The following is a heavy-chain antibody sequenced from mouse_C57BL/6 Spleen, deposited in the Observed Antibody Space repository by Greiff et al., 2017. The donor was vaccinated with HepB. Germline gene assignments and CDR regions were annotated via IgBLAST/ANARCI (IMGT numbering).Heavy chain of an antibody. CDR1: GYSITSGYY. CDR3: ARIHYGSPHWYFEV. CDR2: ISYDGSS. V-gene: IGHV3-6*01. D-gene: IGHD1-1*01. Sequence: VQLKQSGPGLVKPSQSLSLTCSVTGYSITSGYYWNWIRQFPGNKLEWMGYISYDGSSNYNPSLKNRISITRDTSKNQFFLKLNSVTTEDTATYYCARIHYGSPHWYFEVWGTGTTVTVSA. J-gene: IGHJ1*03.